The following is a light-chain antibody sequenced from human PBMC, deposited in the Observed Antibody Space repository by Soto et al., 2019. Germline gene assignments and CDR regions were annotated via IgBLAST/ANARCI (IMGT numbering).Light chain of an antibody. V-gene: IGKV1-39*01. CDR3: QQSYSTPRT. CDR1: QSISSY. J-gene: IGKJ2*01. CDR2: AAS. Sequence: DIQMTQSPSSLSASVGDRVNITCRASQSISSYLNWYQQKPGKAPKLLIYAASSLQSGVPSRFSGSGSGTDFTLTISSRQPEDFATYYCQQSYSTPRTLGQGTRQEIK.